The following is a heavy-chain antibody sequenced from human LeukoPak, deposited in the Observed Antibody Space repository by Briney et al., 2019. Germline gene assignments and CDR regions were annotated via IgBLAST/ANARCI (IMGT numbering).Heavy chain of an antibody. CDR2: IRYDGTVK. CDR1: GFTFSSYW. V-gene: IGHV3-7*01. D-gene: IGHD5-18*01. CDR3: ATSLDAAMNT. J-gene: IGHJ4*02. Sequence: GGSLRLSCEASGFTFSSYWMTWVRQAPGKGLEWLANIRYDGTVKFYAASVKGRFTISRDNARNSLYLQMSSLRVEDTGVYYCATSLDAAMNTGGKGILVTVSS.